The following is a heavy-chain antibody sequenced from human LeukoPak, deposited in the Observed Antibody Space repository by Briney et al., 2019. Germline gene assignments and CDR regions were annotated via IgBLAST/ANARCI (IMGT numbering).Heavy chain of an antibody. V-gene: IGHV4-61*01. Sequence: PSETLSLTCTVSGGSVSSGSYYWSWIRQPPGKGLEWIGYIYYSGSTNYNPSLKSRVTISVDTSKNQFSLKLSSVTAADTAVYYCAREGLYGDCVWSLDYWGQGTLVTVSS. CDR2: IYYSGST. CDR3: AREGLYGDCVWSLDY. J-gene: IGHJ4*02. CDR1: GGSVSSGSYY. D-gene: IGHD4-17*01.